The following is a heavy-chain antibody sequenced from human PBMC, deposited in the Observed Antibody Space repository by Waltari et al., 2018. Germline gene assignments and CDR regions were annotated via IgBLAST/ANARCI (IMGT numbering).Heavy chain of an antibody. V-gene: IGHV1-69*13. Sequence: QVQLVQSGAEVKKPGSSVKVSCKASGGTFSSYAIGWVRQAPGKGLEWMGRIIPIFGTANYAQKFQGRVTITADKSTSTAYMELSSLRSEDTAVYYCARGLTIFGVVIIDAFDIWGQGTMVTVSS. J-gene: IGHJ3*02. CDR1: GGTFSSYA. D-gene: IGHD3-3*01. CDR3: ARGLTIFGVVIIDAFDI. CDR2: IIPIFGTA.